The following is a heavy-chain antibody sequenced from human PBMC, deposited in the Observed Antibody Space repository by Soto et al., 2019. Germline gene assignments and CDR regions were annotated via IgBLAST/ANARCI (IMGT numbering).Heavy chain of an antibody. V-gene: IGHV4-34*01. CDR2: INHSGST. Sequence: SETLSLTCAVYGGSFSGYYWSWIRQPPGKGLEWIGEINHSGSTNYNPSLKSRVTISVDTSKNQFSLKLSSVTAADTAVYYCARGTAGVRGSYYYYYYMDVWGKGTTVTVSS. J-gene: IGHJ6*03. CDR1: GGSFSGYY. D-gene: IGHD3-10*01. CDR3: ARGTAGVRGSYYYYYYMDV.